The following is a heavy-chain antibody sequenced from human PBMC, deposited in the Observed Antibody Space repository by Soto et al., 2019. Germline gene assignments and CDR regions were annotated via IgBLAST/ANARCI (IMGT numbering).Heavy chain of an antibody. J-gene: IGHJ5*02. Sequence: SETLSLTXTVSGGSVSSGSYYWSWIRQPPGKGLEWIGYIYYSGSTNYNPSLKSRVTISVDTSKNQFSLKLSSVTAADTAVYYCARDQRCGGDCRWFDPWGQGTLVTVSS. CDR3: ARDQRCGGDCRWFDP. V-gene: IGHV4-61*01. CDR2: IYYSGST. D-gene: IGHD2-21*02. CDR1: GGSVSSGSYY.